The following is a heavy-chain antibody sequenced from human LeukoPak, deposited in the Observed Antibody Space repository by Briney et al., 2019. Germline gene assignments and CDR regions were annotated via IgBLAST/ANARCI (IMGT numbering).Heavy chain of an antibody. D-gene: IGHD5-12*01. V-gene: IGHV1-18*01. J-gene: IGHJ6*03. CDR3: ARDRAATNSYYYYMDV. CDR2: ISAYNGNT. Sequence: ASVKVSCKASGYTFTSYGISWVRQAPGQGLEWMGWISAYNGNTNYAQKFQGRVTITTDESTSTAYMELSSLRSEDTAVYYCARDRAATNSYYYYMDVWGKGTTVTVSS. CDR1: GYTFTSYG.